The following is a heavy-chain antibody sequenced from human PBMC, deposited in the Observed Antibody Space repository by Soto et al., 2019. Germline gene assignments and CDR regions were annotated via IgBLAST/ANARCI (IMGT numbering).Heavy chain of an antibody. CDR2: ISSSSNYT. Sequence: EVQLVESGGGLVKPGGSLRLSCAASGFTFSSYSMNWVRQAPGKGLEWVSSISSSSNYTYYADSVKGRFTISRDNAQNSLYLQMNSLRAEDTAVYYCARDSKGYDFDYWGQGTLVTVSS. D-gene: IGHD5-12*01. CDR3: ARDSKGYDFDY. V-gene: IGHV3-21*01. J-gene: IGHJ4*02. CDR1: GFTFSSYS.